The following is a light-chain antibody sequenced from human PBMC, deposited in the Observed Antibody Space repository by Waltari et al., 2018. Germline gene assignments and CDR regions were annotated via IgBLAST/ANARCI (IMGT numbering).Light chain of an antibody. CDR2: GAS. Sequence: EVVLTQSPGTLSVSQGERVPLACRASQSVNNNYVSWYQQKPGQPPRLLIYGASNRATGFPDRFSGSASGADLTLTISRLEPEDSAVYYCHHYGGSFGGGTKVQI. J-gene: IGKJ4*01. CDR3: HHYGGS. CDR1: QSVNNNY. V-gene: IGKV3-20*01.